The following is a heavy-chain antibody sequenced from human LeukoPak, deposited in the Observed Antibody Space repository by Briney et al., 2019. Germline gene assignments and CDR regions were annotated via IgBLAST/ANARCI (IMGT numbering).Heavy chain of an antibody. Sequence: GGSLRLSCAASGFTFSRNWMSWVRQAPGKGLEWLANIKEDGSATYYVDSVKGRFTISRDNGKNSLYLQMNSLRAGDTAVYYCARDAKYYFDSSGYHWGQGTQVTVSS. CDR2: IKEDGSAT. D-gene: IGHD3-22*01. V-gene: IGHV3-7*01. CDR1: GFTFSRNW. J-gene: IGHJ4*02. CDR3: ARDAKYYFDSSGYH.